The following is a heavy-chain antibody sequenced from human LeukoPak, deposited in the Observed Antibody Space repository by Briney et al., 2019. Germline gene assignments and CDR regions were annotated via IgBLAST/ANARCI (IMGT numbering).Heavy chain of an antibody. CDR1: GFTFSSYS. J-gene: IGHJ4*02. V-gene: IGHV3-48*01. CDR2: ISSSSSTI. CDR3: ARDLGSSGWFTFDY. Sequence: PGESLRLSCAASGFTFSSYSMNWVRQAPGKGLEWVSYISSSSSTIYYADSVKGRFTISRDNAKNSLYLQMNSLRAEDTAVYYCARDLGSSGWFTFDYWGQGTLVTVSS. D-gene: IGHD6-19*01.